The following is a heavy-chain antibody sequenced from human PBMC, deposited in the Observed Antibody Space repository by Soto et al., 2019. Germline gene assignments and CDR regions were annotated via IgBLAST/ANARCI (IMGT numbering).Heavy chain of an antibody. CDR2: ISYDGSNK. J-gene: IGHJ6*02. D-gene: IGHD3-22*01. CDR1: GFTFSSYA. V-gene: IGHV3-30-3*02. CDR3: AKSGDSSGYYYYYYGMDV. Sequence: PGGSLRLSCAASGFTFSSYAMHWVRQAPGKGLEWVAVISYDGSNKYYADSVKGRFTISRDNSKNTLYLQMNSLRAEDTAVYYCAKSGDSSGYYYYYYGMDVWGQGTTVTVSS.